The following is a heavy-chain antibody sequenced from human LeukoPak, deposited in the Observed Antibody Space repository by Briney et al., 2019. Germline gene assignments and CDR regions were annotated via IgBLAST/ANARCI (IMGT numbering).Heavy chain of an antibody. CDR3: ARDAGKDFWSGYYYWFDP. CDR2: INPSGGST. V-gene: IGHV1-46*01. J-gene: IGHJ5*02. Sequence: ASVKVPCKASGYTFTSYYMLWVRQAPGQGLEWMGIINPSGGSTSYAQKFQGRVTITADKSTSTAYMELSSLRSEDTAVYYCARDAGKDFWSGYYYWFDPWGQGTLVTVSS. D-gene: IGHD3-3*01. CDR1: GYTFTSYY.